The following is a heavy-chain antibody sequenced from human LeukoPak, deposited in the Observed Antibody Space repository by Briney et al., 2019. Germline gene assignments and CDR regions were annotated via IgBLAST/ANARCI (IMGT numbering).Heavy chain of an antibody. D-gene: IGHD6-6*01. CDR1: GGSISSSSYY. CDR2: IYYSGST. Sequence: SETLSLTFTVSGGSISSSSYYWGWIRQPPGKGLEWIGSIYYSGSTYYNPSLKSRVTISVDTSKNQFSLKLSSVTAADTAVYYCARQEITIAARPGTFDIWGQGTMVTVSS. CDR3: ARQEITIAARPGTFDI. V-gene: IGHV4-39*01. J-gene: IGHJ3*02.